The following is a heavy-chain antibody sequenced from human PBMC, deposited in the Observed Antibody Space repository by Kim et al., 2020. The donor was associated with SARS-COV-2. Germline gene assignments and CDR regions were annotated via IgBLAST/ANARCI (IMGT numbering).Heavy chain of an antibody. CDR2: IYYSGST. J-gene: IGHJ4*02. CDR3: AREVAKGWNYGLEAFDY. V-gene: IGHV4-31*03. Sequence: SETLSLTCTVSGGSISSGGYYWSWIRQHPGKGLEWIGYIYYSGSTYYNPSLKSRVTISVDTSKNQFSLKLSSVTAADTAVYYCAREVAKGWNYGLEAFDYWGQGTLVTVSS. D-gene: IGHD1-7*01. CDR1: GGSISSGGYY.